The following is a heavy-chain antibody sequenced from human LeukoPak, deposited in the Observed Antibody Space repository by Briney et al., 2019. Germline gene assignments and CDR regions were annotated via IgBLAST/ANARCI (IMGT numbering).Heavy chain of an antibody. CDR2: TNSDGSST. V-gene: IGHV3-74*01. CDR1: GFTFRSYW. D-gene: IGHD5-18*01. CDR3: ARVLDTAMVYGTFGY. J-gene: IGHJ4*02. Sequence: GGSLRLSCAASGFTFRSYWMHWVRQAPGKGLVWVSRTNSDGSSTSYADSVKGRFTISRDNAKNTLYLQMNSLRAEDTAVYYCARVLDTAMVYGTFGYWGQGTLVTVSS.